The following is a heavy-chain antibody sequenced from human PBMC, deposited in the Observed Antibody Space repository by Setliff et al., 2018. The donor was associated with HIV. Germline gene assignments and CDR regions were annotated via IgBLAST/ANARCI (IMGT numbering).Heavy chain of an antibody. Sequence: NPSETLSLTCSVSGVSVGSGDYYWHWIRQHPEKALEWIGYIFHSGDTYYNPSLKSRISMSVDTSKNQFSLELTSLTAADTAVYYCATRPRIAARPFDYWGQGRLVTVSS. CDR1: GVSVGSGDYY. CDR3: ATRPRIAARPFDY. D-gene: IGHD6-6*01. V-gene: IGHV4-31*03. J-gene: IGHJ4*02. CDR2: IFHSGDT.